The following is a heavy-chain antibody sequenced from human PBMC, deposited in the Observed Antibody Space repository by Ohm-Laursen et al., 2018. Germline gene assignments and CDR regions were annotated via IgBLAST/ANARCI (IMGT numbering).Heavy chain of an antibody. D-gene: IGHD3-22*01. CDR2: ISSSGSTI. CDR1: GFPFSGYE. CDR3: ARDRPETYWDRDSSGYYYY. V-gene: IGHV3-48*03. J-gene: IGHJ4*02. Sequence: SLRLSCAASGFPFSGYEMNWVRQAPGKGLEWVSYISSSGSTIYDADSVKGRFTISRDNAKNSLYLQMNSLRAEDTAVYYCARDRPETYWDRDSSGYYYYWGQGTLVTVSS.